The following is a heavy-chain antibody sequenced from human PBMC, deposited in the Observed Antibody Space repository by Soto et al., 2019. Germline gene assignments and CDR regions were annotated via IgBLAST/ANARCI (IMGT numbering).Heavy chain of an antibody. D-gene: IGHD2-15*01. CDR1: GYTLTNYA. Sequence: QVQLVQSAAEVKKPGASVKVSCKASGYTLTNYAISWVRQAPGQGPEWMGWITTYNGNSNYAQKFQGRVTMTTATSTNTAYMELRSLTSDDTAVYYCARDCTGGSCFCIYWGQGTLVTVSS. CDR3: ARDCTGGSCFCIY. J-gene: IGHJ4*02. V-gene: IGHV1-18*01. CDR2: ITTYNGNS.